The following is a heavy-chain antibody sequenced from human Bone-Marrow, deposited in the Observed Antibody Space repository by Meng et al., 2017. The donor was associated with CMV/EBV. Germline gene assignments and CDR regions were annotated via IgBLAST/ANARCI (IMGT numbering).Heavy chain of an antibody. J-gene: IGHJ5*02. CDR2: INPNSGGT. V-gene: IGHV1-2*02. CDR1: GYTFTDYY. Sequence: ASVKVSCKASGYTFTDYYMHWVRQAPGQGLEWMGWINPNSGGTNYAQKFQGRVTMTRDTSISSAYMELSRLRSDDTAVYYCARADSGSVYNWFDPWGQGTLVTVSS. D-gene: IGHD2-21*01. CDR3: ARADSGSVYNWFDP.